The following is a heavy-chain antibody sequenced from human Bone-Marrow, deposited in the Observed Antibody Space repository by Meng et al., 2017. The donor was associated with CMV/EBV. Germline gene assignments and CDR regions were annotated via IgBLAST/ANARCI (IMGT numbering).Heavy chain of an antibody. CDR3: AKGPIVVVTYFDY. Sequence: GESLKTSCAASGFTFSSYAMHWVRQAPGKGLEWVAVISYDGSNKYYADSVKGRFTISRDNSKNTLYLQMNSLRAEDTAVYYCAKGPIVVVTYFDYWGQGTLVTVSS. D-gene: IGHD2-2*01. CDR2: ISYDGSNK. J-gene: IGHJ4*02. V-gene: IGHV3-30-3*01. CDR1: GFTFSSYA.